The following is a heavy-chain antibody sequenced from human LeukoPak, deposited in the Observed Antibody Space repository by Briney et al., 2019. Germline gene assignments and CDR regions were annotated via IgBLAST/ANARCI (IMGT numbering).Heavy chain of an antibody. V-gene: IGHV3-64*04. Sequence: GGSLRLSCSASGFTFSSYAMHWVRQAPGKGLEYVSAISSNGGSTYYADSVKGRFTISRDNSKNSLYLQMNSLRAEDTAVYYCARLYSSSSGKAFDIWGQGTMVTVSS. CDR2: ISSNGGST. CDR1: GFTFSSYA. D-gene: IGHD6-6*01. J-gene: IGHJ3*02. CDR3: ARLYSSSSGKAFDI.